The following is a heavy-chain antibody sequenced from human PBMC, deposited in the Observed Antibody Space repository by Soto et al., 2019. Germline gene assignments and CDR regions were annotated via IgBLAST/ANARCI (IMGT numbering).Heavy chain of an antibody. V-gene: IGHV4-31*03. CDR1: GGSISSGGYY. J-gene: IGHJ5*02. D-gene: IGHD3-16*01. Sequence: QVQLQESGPGLVKPSQTLSLTCTVSGGSISSGGYYWSWIRQHPGKGLEWIGSIYYSGSTYYNPSPXSXXTISVDTSKNQFSPKLSSVTAAATAVYYCARGVLPWGQGTLVTVSS. CDR3: ARGVLP. CDR2: IYYSGST.